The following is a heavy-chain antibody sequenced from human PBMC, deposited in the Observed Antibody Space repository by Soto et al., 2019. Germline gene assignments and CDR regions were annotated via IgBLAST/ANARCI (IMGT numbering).Heavy chain of an antibody. CDR3: AKDGNWLDVYYDV. D-gene: IGHD3-16*01. CDR1: GFTFTSYG. J-gene: IGHJ4*02. CDR2: VSASGRSR. V-gene: IGHV3-23*01. Sequence: EVQLLESGGGLVQPGGSLRLSCAASGFTFTSYGMSWVRQAPGKGLQWVSIVSASGRSRYHADSVKGRFTISRDNSKNTLYLHMTNLRAEDTAVYYCAKDGNWLDVYYDVWGQGTPVTVSS.